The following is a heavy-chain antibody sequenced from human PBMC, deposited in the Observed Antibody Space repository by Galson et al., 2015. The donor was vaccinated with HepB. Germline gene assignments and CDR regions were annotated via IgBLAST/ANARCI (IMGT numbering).Heavy chain of an antibody. CDR2: ISGSGGST. V-gene: IGHV3-23*01. CDR3: AKAFVRGGNSPYYFDY. Sequence: SLRLSCAASGFTFSSYAMSWVRQAPGKGLEWVSAISGSGGSTYYADSVKGRFTISRDNSKNTLYLQMNSLRAEDTAVYYCAKAFVRGGNSPYYFDYWGQGTLVTVSS. J-gene: IGHJ4*02. CDR1: GFTFSSYA. D-gene: IGHD4-23*01.